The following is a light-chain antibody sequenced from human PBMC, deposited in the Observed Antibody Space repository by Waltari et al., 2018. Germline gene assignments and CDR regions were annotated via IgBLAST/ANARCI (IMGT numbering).Light chain of an antibody. CDR3: QQYDSYSVTLT. Sequence: DIQITQSPSTLSASVGDRVTITCRASQSINNWLAWYQQKPGKAPKLLIYKASTLESGVPSRFIGRGSVTEFTLTISVLQPDDFATYYCQQYDSYSVTLTFGPGTKVDIK. CDR2: KAS. J-gene: IGKJ3*01. CDR1: QSINNW. V-gene: IGKV1-5*03.